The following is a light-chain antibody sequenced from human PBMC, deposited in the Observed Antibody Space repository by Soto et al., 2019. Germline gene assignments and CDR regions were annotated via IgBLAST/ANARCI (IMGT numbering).Light chain of an antibody. V-gene: IGLV1-47*01. CDR2: RNN. CDR3: AAWDDSLTGVV. CDR1: SSNIGSNF. J-gene: IGLJ2*01. Sequence: QAVVTQPPSASGTPGQRVTISCSGSSSNIGSNFIYWYQQLPGTAPKLLIYRNNERPSVVPDRFSGSKSGTSASLAISGLRSEDEADYHCAAWDDSLTGVVFGGGTKVTVL.